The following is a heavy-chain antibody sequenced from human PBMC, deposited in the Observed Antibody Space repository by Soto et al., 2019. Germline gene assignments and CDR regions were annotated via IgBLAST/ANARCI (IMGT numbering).Heavy chain of an antibody. J-gene: IGHJ3*02. CDR2: IIPIYGTT. CDR1: GGTFSKYA. CDR3: PRAPPLGDLFLIFDI. Sequence: QVQLVQSGAEVKKPGSSVKVSCKASGGTFSKYAITWVRQAPGQGLEWMGGIIPIYGTTNFAQKIQGSVTSSADESTSTAYKELSSLRSDDTAVYYCPRAPPLGDLFLIFDIWGQGTMVTVSS. V-gene: IGHV1-69*01. D-gene: IGHD3-16*01.